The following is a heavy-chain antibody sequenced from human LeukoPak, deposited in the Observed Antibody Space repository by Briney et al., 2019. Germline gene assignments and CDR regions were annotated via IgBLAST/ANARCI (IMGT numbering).Heavy chain of an antibody. J-gene: IGHJ4*02. Sequence: PGGSLRLSCAASGFTFSSYWMSWVRQAPGKGLEWVANIKQDGSEKYYVDSVKGRFTISRDNAKNSLYLQMNSLRAEDTAVYYCARVGSSGYYPRARPDYWGQGTLVTVSS. CDR3: ARVGSSGYYPRARPDY. D-gene: IGHD3-22*01. CDR2: IKQDGSEK. V-gene: IGHV3-7*01. CDR1: GFTFSSYW.